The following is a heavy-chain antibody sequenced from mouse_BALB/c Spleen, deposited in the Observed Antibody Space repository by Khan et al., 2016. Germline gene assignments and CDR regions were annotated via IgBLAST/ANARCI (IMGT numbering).Heavy chain of an antibody. J-gene: IGHJ1*01. D-gene: IGHD1-1*01. CDR3: ARGGYYGSSEDWYFDV. CDR2: ITYDGSN. CDR1: GYSITSGYY. V-gene: IGHV3-6*02. Sequence: EVQLQESGPGLVKPSQSLSLTCSVTGYSITSGYYWNWIRQFPGNKLEWMGYITYDGSNNYNPSLKNRISITRDTSKNQLFLKLNSVTTEDTATXACARGGYYGSSEDWYFDVWGAGTTVTVSS.